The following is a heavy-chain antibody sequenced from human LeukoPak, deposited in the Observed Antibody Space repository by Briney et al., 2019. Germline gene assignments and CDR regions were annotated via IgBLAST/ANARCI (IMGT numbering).Heavy chain of an antibody. CDR3: ARVGGGYYYYYMDV. Sequence: GGSLRVSCAASGFTFDDYGMSWVRQAPGKGLEWVSGINWNGGSTGYADSVKGRFTISRDNAKNSLYLQMNSLRAEDTALYYCARVGGGYYYYYMDVWGKGTTVTVSS. J-gene: IGHJ6*03. CDR2: INWNGGST. V-gene: IGHV3-20*04. CDR1: GFTFDDYG.